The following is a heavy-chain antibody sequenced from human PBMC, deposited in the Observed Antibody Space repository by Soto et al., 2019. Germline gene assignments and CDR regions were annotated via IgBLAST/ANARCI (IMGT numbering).Heavy chain of an antibody. CDR3: ARVVDFYFDA. CDR1: GGTLSSDS. J-gene: IGHJ4*02. Sequence: QVQLVQSGAELKKPGSSVKVSCMSSGGTLSSDSFSWVRQAPGQGLEWMGRIIPVLGIPNYAQKFRGRLTISGERSTTTGYMELGSLTSGDTAVYSCARVVDFYFDAWGQGTMVTVSS. V-gene: IGHV1-69*02. D-gene: IGHD5-12*01. CDR2: IIPVLGIP.